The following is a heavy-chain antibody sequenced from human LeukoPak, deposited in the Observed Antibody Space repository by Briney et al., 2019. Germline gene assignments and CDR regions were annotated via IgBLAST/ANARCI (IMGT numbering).Heavy chain of an antibody. Sequence: GGSLRLSCAASGFTFSSYAMSWVRHAPGKGLEWVSAISGSGGSTYYTDSVKGRFTISRDNSKNTLYLQMDSLRAEDTAVYYCAKDQGWFGELLRFDPWGQGTLVTVSS. J-gene: IGHJ5*02. D-gene: IGHD3-10*01. CDR2: ISGSGGST. CDR3: AKDQGWFGELLRFDP. V-gene: IGHV3-23*01. CDR1: GFTFSSYA.